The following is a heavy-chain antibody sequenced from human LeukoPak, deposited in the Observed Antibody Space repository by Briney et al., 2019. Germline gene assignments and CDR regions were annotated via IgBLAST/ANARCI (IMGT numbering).Heavy chain of an antibody. CDR3: ARGGAYYYDSSGYYYVPVDY. V-gene: IGHV3-11*01. CDR1: GFSFSDYY. Sequence: GGSLRLSCAASGFSFSDYYVSWLRQAPGKGLEWVSYISSSGSTIYYADSVKGRFTISRDNAKNSLYLQMNSLRAEDTAVYYCARGGAYYYDSSGYYYVPVDYWGQGTLVTVSS. CDR2: ISSSGSTI. J-gene: IGHJ4*02. D-gene: IGHD3-22*01.